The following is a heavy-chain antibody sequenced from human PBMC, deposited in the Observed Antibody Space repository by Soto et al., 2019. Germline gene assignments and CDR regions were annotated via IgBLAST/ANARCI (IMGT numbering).Heavy chain of an antibody. CDR1: GFTFSSYS. CDR3: ARSTGYYYYYMDV. D-gene: IGHD7-27*01. J-gene: IGHJ6*03. Sequence: LSLTCAASGFTFSSYSMNWVRQAPGKGLEWVSSISSSSSYIYYADSVKGRFTISRDNAKNSLYLQMNSLRAEDTAVYYCARSTGYYYYYMDVWGKGTTVTVSS. CDR2: ISSSSSYI. V-gene: IGHV3-21*01.